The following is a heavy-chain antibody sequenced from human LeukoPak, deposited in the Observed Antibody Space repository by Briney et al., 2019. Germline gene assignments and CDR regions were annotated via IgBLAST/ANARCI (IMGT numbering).Heavy chain of an antibody. J-gene: IGHJ3*01. D-gene: IGHD4-17*01. CDR1: GFTFNNYC. Sequence: GGSPRLSCAASGFTFNNYCMSWVRQAPGKGLQWVANIKQDGSQKFYVDSVKGRFTISRDNTKNSLYLQMNSLRAEDTAMYYCARGDFSDYGDYVDAFDVWGQGTMVTVSS. CDR2: IKQDGSQK. V-gene: IGHV3-7*01. CDR3: ARGDFSDYGDYVDAFDV.